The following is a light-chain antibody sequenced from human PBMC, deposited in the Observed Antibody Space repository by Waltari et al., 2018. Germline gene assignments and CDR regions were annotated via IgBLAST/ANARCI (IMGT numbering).Light chain of an antibody. CDR2: AAS. J-gene: IGKJ2*03. V-gene: IGKV1-27*01. Sequence: DIQMTQSPSSLSASVGDRVTVTYRASQGINKELSWYQQKPGKAPTLLIYAASILQTGVSSRFSGSGSGTDFTLAISSLQPEDVATYCCQQDYTTPYSFGQGTKVEIK. CDR1: QGINKE. CDR3: QQDYTTPYS.